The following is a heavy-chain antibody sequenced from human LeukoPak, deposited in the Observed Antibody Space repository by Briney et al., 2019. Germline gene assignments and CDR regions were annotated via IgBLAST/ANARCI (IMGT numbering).Heavy chain of an antibody. J-gene: IGHJ4*02. CDR1: VSYFRGSY. CDR2: INHSGST. V-gene: IGHV4-34*01. CDR3: SRCRYGACERYFVY. D-gene: IGHD4-17*01. Sequence: PSETLSLTCAVYVSYFRGSYGSWIRQPPGKGLEWIGEINHSGSTNYNPSLKSRVTISVDTSKNQFSLKLSSVNAEDTPVYSCSRCRYGACERYFVYWGQGTLVTVSS.